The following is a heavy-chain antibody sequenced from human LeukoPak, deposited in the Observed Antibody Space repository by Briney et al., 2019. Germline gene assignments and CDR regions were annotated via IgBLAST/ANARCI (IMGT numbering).Heavy chain of an antibody. CDR3: ARRKGSEVPGNDY. CDR1: GYIFSNLV. D-gene: IGHD1-1*01. Sequence: ASVKVSCKASGYIFSNLVITWVRQAPGQGLEWVGWISPYNGNTNYSPKLQGRVTLTTDTSTSTAYMELRSLRSDDTAVYYCARRKGSEVPGNDYWGQGTLVTVSS. J-gene: IGHJ4*02. V-gene: IGHV1-18*01. CDR2: ISPYNGNT.